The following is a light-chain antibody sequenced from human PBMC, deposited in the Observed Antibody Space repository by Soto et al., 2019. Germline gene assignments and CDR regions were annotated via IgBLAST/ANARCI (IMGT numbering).Light chain of an antibody. CDR3: QQYNSYWT. J-gene: IGKJ1*01. Sequence: DIQMTRSPSTLPASVGDRVTITCRASQSISSWLAWYQQKPGKAPKLLIYDASSLESGVPSRISGSGSGTEFTLTISSLQPDDFATYYCQQYNSYWTFGQGTKVDNK. CDR1: QSISSW. V-gene: IGKV1-5*01. CDR2: DAS.